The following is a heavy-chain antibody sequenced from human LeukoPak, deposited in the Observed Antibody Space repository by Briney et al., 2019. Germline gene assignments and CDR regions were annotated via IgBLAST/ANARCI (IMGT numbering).Heavy chain of an antibody. J-gene: IGHJ6*04. D-gene: IGHD2-2*01. V-gene: IGHV1-18*04. CDR2: ISAYNGNT. CDR3: ARVPIVVVPAAPYYYYYGMDV. Sequence: ASVKVSCKASGYTFTSYGISWVRPAPGQGLAWMGWISAYNGNTNYAQKLQGRVTMTTDTSTSTAYMELRSLRSDDTAVYYCARVPIVVVPAAPYYYYYGMDVWGKGTTVTVSS. CDR1: GYTFTSYG.